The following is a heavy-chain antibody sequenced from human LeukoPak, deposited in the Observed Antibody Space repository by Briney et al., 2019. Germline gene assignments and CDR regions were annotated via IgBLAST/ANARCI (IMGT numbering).Heavy chain of an antibody. Sequence: SVKVSCKASGYTFTSYGISWVRQAPGQGLEWMGGIIPIFGTANYAQKFQGRVTITADESTSTAYMELSSLRSEDTAAYYCARGPITMVRGVIPYYFDYWGQGTLVTVSS. CDR1: GYTFTSYG. CDR2: IIPIFGTA. D-gene: IGHD3-10*01. CDR3: ARGPITMVRGVIPYYFDY. V-gene: IGHV1-69*13. J-gene: IGHJ4*02.